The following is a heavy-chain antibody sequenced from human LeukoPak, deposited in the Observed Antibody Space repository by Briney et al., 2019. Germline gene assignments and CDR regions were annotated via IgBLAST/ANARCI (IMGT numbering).Heavy chain of an antibody. Sequence: GGSLRLSCAASGFTFSSYWMSWVRQAPGKGLEWVANIKQDGSEKYYVDSVKGRFTISRDNAKNSLYLQMNSLRAEDTAVHYCAREVVDGWFDPWGQGTLVTVSS. CDR2: IKQDGSEK. CDR3: AREVVDGWFDP. V-gene: IGHV3-7*01. J-gene: IGHJ5*02. D-gene: IGHD2-15*01. CDR1: GFTFSSYW.